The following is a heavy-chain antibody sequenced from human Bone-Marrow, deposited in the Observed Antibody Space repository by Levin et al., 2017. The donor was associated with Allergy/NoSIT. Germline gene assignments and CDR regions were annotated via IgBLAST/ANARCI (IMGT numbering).Heavy chain of an antibody. D-gene: IGHD5-24*01. CDR1: GYTFTSYG. CDR2: ISAYNGNT. Sequence: ASVKVSCKASGYTFTSYGISWVRQAPGQGLEWMGWISAYNGNTNYAQKLQGRVTMTTDTSTSTAYMELRSLRSDDTAVYYCARVSTSRRWLQLLVPDYWGQGTLVTVSS. CDR3: ARVSTSRRWLQLLVPDY. V-gene: IGHV1-18*01. J-gene: IGHJ4*02.